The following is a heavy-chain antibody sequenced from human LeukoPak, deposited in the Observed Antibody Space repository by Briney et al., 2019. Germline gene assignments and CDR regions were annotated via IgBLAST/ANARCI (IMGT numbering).Heavy chain of an antibody. CDR1: GYTFTSYY. CDR3: ARDLAGNYDFWSGYTKRDAFDI. Sequence: ASVKVSCKASGYTFTSYYMHWVRQAPGQGLEWMGIINPSGGSTSYAQKFQGRVTMTRDMSTSTVYMELSSLRSEDTAVYYCARDLAGNYDFWSGYTKRDAFDIWGQGTMVTVSS. CDR2: INPSGGST. V-gene: IGHV1-46*01. D-gene: IGHD3-3*01. J-gene: IGHJ3*02.